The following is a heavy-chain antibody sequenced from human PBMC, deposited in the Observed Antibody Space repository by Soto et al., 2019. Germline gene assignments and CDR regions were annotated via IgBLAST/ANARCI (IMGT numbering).Heavy chain of an antibody. Sequence: QVQLVQSGAEVKKPGSSVKVSCKASGGPFSNDIITWVRQAPGQGLEWMGRIIPLLNIANYAQKFQGRVTITANRSTGTAYMELNSLRSEDTAVYYCARDSPIGSTFSGYDAIDYWGQGTLVTASS. CDR1: GGPFSNDI. CDR2: IIPLLNIA. CDR3: ARDSPIGSTFSGYDAIDY. D-gene: IGHD5-12*01. V-gene: IGHV1-69*08. J-gene: IGHJ4*02.